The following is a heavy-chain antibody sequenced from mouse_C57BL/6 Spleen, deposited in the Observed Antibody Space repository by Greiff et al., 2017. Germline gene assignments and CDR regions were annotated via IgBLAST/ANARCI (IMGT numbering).Heavy chain of an antibody. J-gene: IGHJ2*01. CDR3: ERGYYGSSPYD. CDR2: IHPNSGST. Sequence: VQLQQPGAELVKPGASVKLSCKASGYTFTSYSMQWVKQRPGQGLEWIGMIHPNSGSTNYNEKFKSKATLTVDKSSSTDYMQLSRLTYEDSAVYCCERGYYGSSPYDWGQGTTLTVSS. D-gene: IGHD1-1*01. CDR1: GYTFTSYS. V-gene: IGHV1-64*01.